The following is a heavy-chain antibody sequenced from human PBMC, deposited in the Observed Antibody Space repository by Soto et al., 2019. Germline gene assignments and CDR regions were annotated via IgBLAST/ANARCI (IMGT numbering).Heavy chain of an antibody. Sequence: GASVKVSCKASGYTFTSYGISWVRQAPGQGLEWMGWISAYNGNTDYAQKLQGRVTMTTDTSTSTAYMELRSLRSDDTAVYYCARVDYYGSGSYYKGRKLDYWGQGTLVTVSS. V-gene: IGHV1-18*01. J-gene: IGHJ4*02. D-gene: IGHD3-10*01. CDR3: ARVDYYGSGSYYKGRKLDY. CDR1: GYTFTSYG. CDR2: ISAYNGNT.